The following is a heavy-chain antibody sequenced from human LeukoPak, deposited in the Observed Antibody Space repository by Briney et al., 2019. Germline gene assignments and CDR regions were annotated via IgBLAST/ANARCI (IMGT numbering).Heavy chain of an antibody. J-gene: IGHJ6*03. Sequence: GGSLRLSCAASGFTFSSYSMNWVRQAPGKGLEWVSYISGSSSTIYFADSVKGRFTVSRDNAKSSLFLQMNSLRAEDTAVYYCVRASHIVVVTGIPQGYYYYMDVWGKGTTVTVSS. CDR1: GFTFSSYS. CDR2: ISGSSSTI. V-gene: IGHV3-48*01. CDR3: VRASHIVVVTGIPQGYYYYMDV. D-gene: IGHD2-21*02.